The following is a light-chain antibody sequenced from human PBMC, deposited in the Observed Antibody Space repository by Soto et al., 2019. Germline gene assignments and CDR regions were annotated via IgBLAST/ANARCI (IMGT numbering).Light chain of an antibody. CDR1: QGISNY. Sequence: DIQMTQSPSSLSVSVGDRVTISCWASQGISNYLAWYQQKPGKVPKLLIYAASTLQSGVPSRFSGSGSGTDFTLTISSLQPEDVATYYCQRYKSAPTFGPGTKVDIK. CDR2: AAS. J-gene: IGKJ3*01. CDR3: QRYKSAPT. V-gene: IGKV1-27*01.